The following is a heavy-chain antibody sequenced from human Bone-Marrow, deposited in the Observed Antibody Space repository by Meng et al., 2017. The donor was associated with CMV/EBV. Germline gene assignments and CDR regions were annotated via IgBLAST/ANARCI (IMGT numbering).Heavy chain of an antibody. J-gene: IGHJ6*01. CDR3: AKDLTRLTIFGVVTKRGEYYDYGSAF. D-gene: IGHD3-3*01. CDR2: IFVDGNKD. Sequence: GESLKISCAASGFTFSRCIMHWVRQAPGKGLEWVAVIFVDGNKDYYADSVKGRFTISRDNPKNTLYLQMNSLRLEDTALYYCAKDLTRLTIFGVVTKRGEYYDYGSAFWGQGHT. V-gene: IGHV3-30*18. CDR1: GFTFSRCI.